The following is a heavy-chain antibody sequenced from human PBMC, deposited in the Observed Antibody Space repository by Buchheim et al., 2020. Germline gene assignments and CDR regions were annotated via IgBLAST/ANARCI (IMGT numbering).Heavy chain of an antibody. Sequence: QVQLQESGPGLVKPSQTLPLTCTVSGGSISSGGYYWSWIRQHPGKGLERIGYIYYSGSTYYNPSLTSRVTISVDTSKNQFSLKLSSVTAADTAVYYCAREYDSGSGYYYFDYWGQGTL. D-gene: IGHD3-22*01. V-gene: IGHV4-31*03. CDR2: IYYSGST. CDR1: GGSISSGGYY. CDR3: AREYDSGSGYYYFDY. J-gene: IGHJ4*02.